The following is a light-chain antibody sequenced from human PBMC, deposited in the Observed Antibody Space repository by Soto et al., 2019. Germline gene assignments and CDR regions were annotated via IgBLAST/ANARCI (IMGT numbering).Light chain of an antibody. CDR3: SSYTTSSTLV. V-gene: IGLV2-14*01. CDR2: DVG. Sequence: QSALTQPASVSGSPGQSITISCSGTSIGVGAYNYVSWYQQHPGKAPKLMIYDVGNRPSGVSNRFSGSKSGNTASLTISGLQAEDEADYYCSSYTTSSTLVFGGGTKLTVL. CDR1: SIGVGAYNY. J-gene: IGLJ2*01.